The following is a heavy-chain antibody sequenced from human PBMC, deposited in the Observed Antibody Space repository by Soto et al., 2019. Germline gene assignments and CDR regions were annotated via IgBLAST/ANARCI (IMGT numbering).Heavy chain of an antibody. D-gene: IGHD6-13*01. V-gene: IGHV4-39*01. CDR2: IYYSGST. CDR1: GGSISSSSYY. J-gene: IGHJ6*03. Sequence: QLQLQESGPGLVKPSETLSLTCTVSGGSISSSSYYWGWIRQPPGKGLEWIGSIYYSGSTYYNPSLKSRVTISVDTSKNQFSLKLSSVTAADTAVYYCARRPVPPAAYYYYYYYMDVWGKGTTVTVSS. CDR3: ARRPVPPAAYYYYYYYMDV.